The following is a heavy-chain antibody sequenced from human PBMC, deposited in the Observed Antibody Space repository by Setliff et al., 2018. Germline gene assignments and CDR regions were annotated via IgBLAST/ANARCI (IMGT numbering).Heavy chain of an antibody. Sequence: LSLTCTISGGSISSYFWTWIRQPAGKGLEWIGRIYTSGSTNYNPSPKSRVTMSIDTSKNQFSLKLTSVTAADTAVYYCVRDLPELTGRSFDPWGQGTQVTVSS. CDR1: GGSISSYF. CDR2: IYTSGST. V-gene: IGHV4-4*07. D-gene: IGHD7-27*01. CDR3: VRDLPELTGRSFDP. J-gene: IGHJ5*01.